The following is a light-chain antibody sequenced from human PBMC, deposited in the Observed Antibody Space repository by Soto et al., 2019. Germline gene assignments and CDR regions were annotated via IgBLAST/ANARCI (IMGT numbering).Light chain of an antibody. CDR3: QQYDSSPRT. V-gene: IGKV3-20*01. CDR2: GAS. J-gene: IGKJ1*01. Sequence: EIVLTQSPGTLSLSPGERATLSCRASQSVSSSYLAWYQQKPGQAPRLLIHGASSRATGIPARFSGSGSGTDFTLTISRLEPEDFAVYYCQQYDSSPRTFGQGTKVDIK. CDR1: QSVSSSY.